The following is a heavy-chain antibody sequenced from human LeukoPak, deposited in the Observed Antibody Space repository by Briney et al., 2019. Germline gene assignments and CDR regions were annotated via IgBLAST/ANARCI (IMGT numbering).Heavy chain of an antibody. J-gene: IGHJ3*02. Sequence: PSETLSLTCTVSGGSISSYYWSWIRQPPGKGLEWIGYIYYSGSTNYNPSLKSRVTISVDTSKNQFSLKLSSVTAADTAVYYCARDFAGYYYHSSGYYGDAFDIWGQGTMVTVSS. CDR2: IYYSGST. CDR3: ARDFAGYYYHSSGYYGDAFDI. V-gene: IGHV4-59*01. CDR1: GGSISSYY. D-gene: IGHD3-22*01.